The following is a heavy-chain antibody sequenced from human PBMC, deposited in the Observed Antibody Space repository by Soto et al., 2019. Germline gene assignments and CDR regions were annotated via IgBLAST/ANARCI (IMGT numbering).Heavy chain of an antibody. J-gene: IGHJ5*02. CDR3: ARAKVLITPNWFDP. Sequence: QVQLVQSGGEVKKPGASVKVSCKASGYTFTSYGITWVRQAPGQGLEYLGWISTYNGNTDFAQKVQNRVTLTTDTPTSTAYMELRSLRPDDTAVYYCARAKVLITPNWFDPWGQGTLVTVSS. CDR1: GYTFTSYG. V-gene: IGHV1-18*01. D-gene: IGHD3-16*01. CDR2: ISTYNGNT.